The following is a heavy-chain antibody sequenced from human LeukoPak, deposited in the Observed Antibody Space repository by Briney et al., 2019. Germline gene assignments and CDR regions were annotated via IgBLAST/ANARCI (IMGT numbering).Heavy chain of an antibody. CDR3: ARGQKSVGRTQAGTTIYSYYYYMDV. CDR2: ISSSSDTI. J-gene: IGHJ6*03. Sequence: PGGSLRLSCAASGFTLITYSMNWVRQAPGKGLEWVSYISSSSDTIYYADSVKGRFTISRDNAKNSLYLQMNSLRAEDTAVYYCARGQKSVGRTQAGTTIYSYYYYMDVWGKGTTVTVSS. CDR1: GFTLITYS. D-gene: IGHD6-19*01. V-gene: IGHV3-48*01.